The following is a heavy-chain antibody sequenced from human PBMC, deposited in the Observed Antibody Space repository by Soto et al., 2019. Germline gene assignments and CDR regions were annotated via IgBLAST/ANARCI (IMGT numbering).Heavy chain of an antibody. J-gene: IGHJ4*02. V-gene: IGHV4-59*01. CDR1: GGSISGYS. D-gene: IGHD2-2*01. CDR3: ARGVPNCSSSSCYFDY. Sequence: SETLSLTCTVSGGSISGYSWTWIRQPPGKGLEWIGYIYKSGSTTYNPSLKSRVTMSVDTSKSQLSLKLTSVTAADTAVYYCARGVPNCSSSSCYFDYWSQGALVTVSS. CDR2: IYKSGST.